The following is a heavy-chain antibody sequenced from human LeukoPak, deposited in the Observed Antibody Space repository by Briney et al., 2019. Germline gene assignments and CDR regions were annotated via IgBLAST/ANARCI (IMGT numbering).Heavy chain of an antibody. Sequence: SETLSLTCTVSGGSISSYYWSWIRQPPGKGLEWIGYIYYSGSTNYNPSLKSRVTISVDTSKNQFSLKLSSVTAADTAVYYCARESRDGCNGHWGQGTLVTVSS. D-gene: IGHD5-24*01. CDR2: IYYSGST. V-gene: IGHV4-59*01. CDR3: ARESRDGCNGH. CDR1: GGSISSYY. J-gene: IGHJ4*02.